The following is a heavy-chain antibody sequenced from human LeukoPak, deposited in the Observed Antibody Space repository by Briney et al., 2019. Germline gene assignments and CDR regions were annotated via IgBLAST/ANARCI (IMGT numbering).Heavy chain of an antibody. D-gene: IGHD6-19*01. CDR2: INSDGSST. CDR1: GFTFSSYW. CDR3: ARDPLNRLGYYFDY. V-gene: IGHV3-74*01. Sequence: GGSLRLSCAAPGFTFSSYWVHWVRQAPGKGLVWVSRINSDGSSTSYADSVKGRFTISRDNAKNTLYLQMNSLRAEDTAVYYCARDPLNRLGYYFDYWGQGTLVTVSS. J-gene: IGHJ4*02.